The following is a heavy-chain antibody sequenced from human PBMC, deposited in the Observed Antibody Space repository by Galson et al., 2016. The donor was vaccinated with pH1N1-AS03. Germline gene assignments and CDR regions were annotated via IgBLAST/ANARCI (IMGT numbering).Heavy chain of an antibody. CDR2: FDPDNTET. Sequence: SVKVSCKVSGNTLTELSIQWVRQAPREGLDWMGGFDPDNTETVYAQKFQGRVTMTEDTSTDTAYMELSSLRSGDTAKYYCVTNAYAFGLGSVDAFDVWGQGTKVTVPS. J-gene: IGHJ3*01. V-gene: IGHV1-24*01. D-gene: IGHD3-16*01. CDR3: VTNAYAFGLGSVDAFDV. CDR1: GNTLTELS.